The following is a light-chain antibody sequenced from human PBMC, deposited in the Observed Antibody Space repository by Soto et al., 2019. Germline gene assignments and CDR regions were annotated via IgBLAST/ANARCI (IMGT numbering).Light chain of an antibody. CDR3: HQVYTYPRT. Sequence: IQLTQSPSSLSASVGDRVTITCRASQGVSSYLAWFQQRPGKAPKLLIFGASTLQNGVPARFSGGGFGTEFTLTITSLQPEDFATYYCHQVYTYPRTCGQGTKVEIK. CDR2: GAS. J-gene: IGKJ1*01. V-gene: IGKV1-9*01. CDR1: QGVSSY.